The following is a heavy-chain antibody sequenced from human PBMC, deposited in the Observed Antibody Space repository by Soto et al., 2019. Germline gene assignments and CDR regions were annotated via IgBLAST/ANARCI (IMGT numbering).Heavy chain of an antibody. CDR2: IIPIFGTA. D-gene: IGHD2-15*01. V-gene: IGHV1-69*13. J-gene: IGHJ6*02. Sequence: SVKVSCKASGGTFSSYAISWVRQAPGQGLEWMGGIIPIFGTANYAQKFQGRVTITADESTSTAYMELSSLRSEDTAVYYCARYVACSGGSCRPYYYYYGMDVWGQGTTVTVSS. CDR1: GGTFSSYA. CDR3: ARYVACSGGSCRPYYYYYGMDV.